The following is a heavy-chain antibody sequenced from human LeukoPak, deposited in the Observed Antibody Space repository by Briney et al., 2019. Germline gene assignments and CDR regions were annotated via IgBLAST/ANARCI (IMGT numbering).Heavy chain of an antibody. V-gene: IGHV3-30*02. J-gene: IGHJ3*02. CDR1: GFSFNNHG. D-gene: IGHD2-2*01. CDR3: AKDLCSSSSCYLDI. CDR2: IRYDGGKK. Sequence: GGSLRLSCAASGFSFNNHGMHWVRQAPGRGLEWVAFIRYDGGKKYYADSVKGRFTISRDNSKNTLYLQVNSLRVEDTAVYYCAKDLCSSSSCYLDIWGQGAMVTVSS.